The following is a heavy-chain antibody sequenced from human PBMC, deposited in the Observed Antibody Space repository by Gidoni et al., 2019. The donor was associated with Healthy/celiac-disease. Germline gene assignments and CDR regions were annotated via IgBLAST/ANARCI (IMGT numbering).Heavy chain of an antibody. CDR1: GFTFSSYA. J-gene: IGHJ4*02. V-gene: IGHV3-30*01. D-gene: IGHD6-19*01. Sequence: QVQLVESGGGVVQPGRSLRLSCAASGFTFSSYAMHWVRQAPGKGLEWVAVITYDGSSKYYADSVKGRFTISRDNSKNTLYLQMNSLRAEDTAVYYCARGSLQWLVEGGGDYWGQGTLVTVSS. CDR3: ARGSLQWLVEGGGDY. CDR2: ITYDGSSK.